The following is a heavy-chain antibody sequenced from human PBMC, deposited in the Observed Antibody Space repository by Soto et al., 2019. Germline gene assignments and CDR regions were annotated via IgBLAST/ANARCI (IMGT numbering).Heavy chain of an antibody. Sequence: GESLQISCKGSGYSFTSYWIGWVRQMPGKGLEWMGIIYPSDSDTRYGPSFQGQVTISADKSLSTAYLQWSSLKASDTAMYYCARLEYSSGWYYFDYWGQGTLVTVSS. D-gene: IGHD6-19*01. CDR2: IYPSDSDT. CDR3: ARLEYSSGWYYFDY. CDR1: GYSFTSYW. J-gene: IGHJ4*02. V-gene: IGHV5-51*01.